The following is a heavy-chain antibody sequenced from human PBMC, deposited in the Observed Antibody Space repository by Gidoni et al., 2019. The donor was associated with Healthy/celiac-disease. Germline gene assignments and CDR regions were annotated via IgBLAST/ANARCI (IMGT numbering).Heavy chain of an antibody. Sequence: QVQLVESGGGVVQPGGSLRLSCAAAGFTFSSYGMHWVRQAPGKGLEWVAFIRYDGSNKYYADSVKGRFTISRDNSKNTLYLQMNSLRAGDTAVYYCANLAAAGLDYWGQGTLVTVSS. CDR3: ANLAAAGLDY. V-gene: IGHV3-30*02. CDR1: GFTFSSYG. D-gene: IGHD6-13*01. CDR2: IRYDGSNK. J-gene: IGHJ4*02.